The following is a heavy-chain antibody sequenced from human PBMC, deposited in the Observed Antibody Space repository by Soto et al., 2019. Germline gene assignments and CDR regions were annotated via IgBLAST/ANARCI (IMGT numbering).Heavy chain of an antibody. CDR1: GFTFSSYW. Sequence: EVKLVDSGGDLVQPGGSLRLSCAASGFTFSSYWMTWVRQAPGKGLEWVANIKAGGSEKHYGDSVKGRFTISRDNAKNSLYLHMDGLRAEDTAVYYCVVGTANFVHWGQGTLVTVSS. CDR2: IKAGGSEK. CDR3: VVGTANFVH. D-gene: IGHD2-21*02. V-gene: IGHV3-7*01. J-gene: IGHJ4*02.